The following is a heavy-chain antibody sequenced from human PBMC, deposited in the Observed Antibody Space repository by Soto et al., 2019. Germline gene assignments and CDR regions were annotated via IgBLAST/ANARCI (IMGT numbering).Heavy chain of an antibody. CDR3: AKLENVDTAGASRRAMDV. CDR1: GYSFNTNW. V-gene: IGHV5-51*01. CDR2: IYPGDSDT. J-gene: IGHJ6*02. Sequence: PGESLKISCKGSGYSFNTNWIAWVRQMPGKGLEWMGIIYPGDSDTRYSPSFQGQVTISADKSISTAYLQWSSLKASDTAMYYCAKLENVDTAGASRRAMDVWGQGTTVTVS. D-gene: IGHD5-18*01.